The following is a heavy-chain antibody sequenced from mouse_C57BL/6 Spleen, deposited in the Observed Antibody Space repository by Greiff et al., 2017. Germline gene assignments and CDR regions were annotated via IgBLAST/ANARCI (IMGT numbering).Heavy chain of an antibody. D-gene: IGHD1-1*01. CDR1: GYTFTSYW. Sequence: QVQLQQPGAELVKPGASVTLSCKASGYTFTSYWMHWVKQRPGQGLEWIGMIHPNSGSTNYNEKFKNKATLTVDKSSSTAYMQLSSLTSEDSAVYYCARLYYYGSSLDYWGQGTTLTVSS. CDR2: IHPNSGST. J-gene: IGHJ2*01. CDR3: ARLYYYGSSLDY. V-gene: IGHV1-64*01.